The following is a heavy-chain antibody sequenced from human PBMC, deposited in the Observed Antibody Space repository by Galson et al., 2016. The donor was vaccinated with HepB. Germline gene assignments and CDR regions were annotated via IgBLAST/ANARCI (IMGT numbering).Heavy chain of an antibody. D-gene: IGHD2/OR15-2a*01. CDR1: GYSFTSYW. V-gene: IGHV5-51*01. CDR3: ARRGLYSTTLDY. J-gene: IGHJ4*02. Sequence: QSGAEVKKPGESLKISCKGSGYSFTSYWFGWVRQMPGKGLEWMGIIYPGDSDTRYSPSFQGRVTISADKTISIADLQWSSLKASDTAMYYCARRGLYSTTLDYWGQGTLVTVSS. CDR2: IYPGDSDT.